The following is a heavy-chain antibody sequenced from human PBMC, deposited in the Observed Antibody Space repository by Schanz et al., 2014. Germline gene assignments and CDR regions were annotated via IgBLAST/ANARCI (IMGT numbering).Heavy chain of an antibody. Sequence: QAQLVESGGGVAQPGRSLRLSCVASGFTFISYDIHWVRQAPGKGLEWVAVIRYDGRNKNFVESVKGRFTISRDNSNNTVYLQMNTLRAEDTAVYYCAREDCSATSCCFRYWGQGTLVTVSS. CDR1: GFTFISYD. CDR2: IRYDGRNK. CDR3: AREDCSATSCCFRY. J-gene: IGHJ4*02. V-gene: IGHV3-33*01. D-gene: IGHD2-15*01.